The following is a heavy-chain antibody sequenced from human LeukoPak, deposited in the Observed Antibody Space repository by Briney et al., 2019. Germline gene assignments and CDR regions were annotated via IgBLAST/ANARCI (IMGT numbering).Heavy chain of an antibody. CDR3: AKAEGGSYAFDY. V-gene: IGHV3-15*07. Sequence: GGSLRLSCEASGFNFNNAWLDWVRQTPGQGLEWVGQIKTNADGGTADYAAPVKGRFTISRDNSKNTLYLQMNSLRAEDTAVYYCAKAEGGSYAFDYWDQGTLVTVSS. D-gene: IGHD1-26*01. J-gene: IGHJ4*02. CDR1: GFNFNNAW. CDR2: IKTNADGGTA.